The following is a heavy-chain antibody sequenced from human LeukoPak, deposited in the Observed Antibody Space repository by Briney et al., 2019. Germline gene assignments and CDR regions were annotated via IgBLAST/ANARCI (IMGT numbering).Heavy chain of an antibody. Sequence: GGSLRLSCAASGFTFSNYEMNWVRQAPGKGLEWVSYISSSGSTIYYADSVKGRFTISRDNAKNSLYLQMNSLRAEDTAVYYCARDPYYGDYVVWGQGTLVTVSS. CDR2: ISSSGSTI. V-gene: IGHV3-48*03. CDR3: ARDPYYGDYVV. D-gene: IGHD4-17*01. J-gene: IGHJ4*02. CDR1: GFTFSNYE.